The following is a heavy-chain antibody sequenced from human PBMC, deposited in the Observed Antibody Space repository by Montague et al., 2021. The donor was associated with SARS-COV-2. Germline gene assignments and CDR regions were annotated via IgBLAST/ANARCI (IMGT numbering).Heavy chain of an antibody. CDR1: FGSISTYY. D-gene: IGHD2-21*01. CDR2: IFYNGST. Sequence: SETLSLTCTVSFGSISTYYWSWIRQPPGKGLEWIGFIFYNGSTKYDPSLKRRVSISPETSKNQFPLKLSSVTAAATAVYYCARQDAWAYCGDECYRGWFDSWGQGTLVTVSS. V-gene: IGHV4-59*01. CDR3: ARQDAWAYCGDECYRGWFDS. J-gene: IGHJ5*01.